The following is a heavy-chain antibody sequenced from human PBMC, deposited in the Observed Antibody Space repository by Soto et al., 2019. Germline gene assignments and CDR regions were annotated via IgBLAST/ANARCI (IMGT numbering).Heavy chain of an antibody. J-gene: IGHJ4*02. CDR3: ARSIAVPSGHIDH. V-gene: IGHV4-59*01. Sequence: QVQLHESGPGLLKPSETLSLTCRVSGGSMSGYYWSWVRLAPGKGLEWIGYVYYTGSTNYNPSLQSRVSISVDTSNKHFSLSLSLVTAADTAVYCCARSIAVPSGHIDHWGQGIRVTIAS. CDR2: VYYTGST. CDR1: GGSMSGYY. D-gene: IGHD6-6*01.